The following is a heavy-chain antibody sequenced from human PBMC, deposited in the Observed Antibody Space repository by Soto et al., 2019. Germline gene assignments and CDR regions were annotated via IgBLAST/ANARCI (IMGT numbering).Heavy chain of an antibody. CDR3: AREAAGYNWFDP. Sequence: GASVKVSCKASGYTFSHYAMNWVRHAPGQRLEWMGGINAGNGNTEYSQKLQGRLTIVRDTSASTVYMELSSLTSEDTAVYYCAREAAGYNWFDPWGQGTLVTVSS. J-gene: IGHJ5*02. CDR1: GYTFSHYA. CDR2: INAGNGNT. D-gene: IGHD6-13*01. V-gene: IGHV1-3*01.